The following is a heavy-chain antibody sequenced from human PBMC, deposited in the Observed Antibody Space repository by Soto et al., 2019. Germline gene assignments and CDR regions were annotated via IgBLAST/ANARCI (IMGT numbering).Heavy chain of an antibody. D-gene: IGHD2-21*02. V-gene: IGHV3-30-3*01. CDR2: ISYDGSNK. J-gene: IGHJ4*02. CDR1: GFTFSSYA. CDR3: ARDPAPQGSVVTPILGY. Sequence: GGSLRLSCAASGFTFSSYAMHWVRQAPGKGLEWVAVISYDGSNKYYADSVKGRFTISRDNSKNTLYLQMNSLRAEDTAVYYCARDPAPQGSVVTPILGYWGQGTLVTVSS.